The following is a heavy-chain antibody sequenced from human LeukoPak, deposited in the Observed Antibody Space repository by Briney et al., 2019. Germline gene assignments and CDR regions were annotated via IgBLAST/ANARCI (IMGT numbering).Heavy chain of an antibody. CDR1: GFTFSGFA. D-gene: IGHD3-22*01. CDR2: TSYHGRDK. V-gene: IGHV3-30*04. CDR3: TKERGGGGRRINLMVGGYGP. Sequence: GTSLRLSCAGPGFTFSGFAMHWVRQAPGKGLEWVAATSYHGRDKYYADAVSGRFTISRDNSKNTLHLEMNSLRTDDTAVYYCTKERGGGGRRINLMVGGYGPWGQGTQVTVSS. J-gene: IGHJ5*02.